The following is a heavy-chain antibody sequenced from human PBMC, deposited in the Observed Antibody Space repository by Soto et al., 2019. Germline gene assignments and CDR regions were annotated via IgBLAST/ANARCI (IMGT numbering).Heavy chain of an antibody. Sequence: QVQLVESGGGVVQPGRSLRLSCAASGFTFSSYAMHWVRQAPGKGLEWVAVISYDGSNKYYADSVKGRFTISRDNSKNTLYLQMNSLRAGDTAVYYCARDVACSGGSCYSISYYYYGMDVWGQGTTVTVSS. D-gene: IGHD2-15*01. CDR3: ARDVACSGGSCYSISYYYYGMDV. CDR1: GFTFSSYA. CDR2: ISYDGSNK. J-gene: IGHJ6*02. V-gene: IGHV3-30-3*01.